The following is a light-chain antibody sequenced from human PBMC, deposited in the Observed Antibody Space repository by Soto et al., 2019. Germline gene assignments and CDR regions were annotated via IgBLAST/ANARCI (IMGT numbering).Light chain of an antibody. CDR2: EVS. J-gene: IGLJ3*02. Sequence: QSALTQPPSASGSPGQSVTISCTGTSSDVGAYKYVSWYQQYPGKAPKLMIHEVSKRPSGVPARFSGSKSGNTASLTVSGLQSEDEADYYCTSYIGSDTWVFGGGTKLTVL. V-gene: IGLV2-8*01. CDR1: SSDVGAYKY. CDR3: TSYIGSDTWV.